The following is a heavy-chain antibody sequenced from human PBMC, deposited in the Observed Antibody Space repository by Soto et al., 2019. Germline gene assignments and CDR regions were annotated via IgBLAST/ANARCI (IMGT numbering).Heavy chain of an antibody. V-gene: IGHV4-4*07. CDR2: LNTYGNT. D-gene: IGHD1-7*01. CDR1: GGSISSYR. CDR3: GRESGETWDYEAT. Sequence: QVQLQESGPGLVRPSETLSLTCTVSGGSISSYRWSWIRQPAGKGLEWIGRLNTYGNTHYNPSLKSRVTVSVDTSSNQFFLTLRSGTAADSAVYHCGRESGETWDYEATWGQGTQVTVSS. J-gene: IGHJ5*02.